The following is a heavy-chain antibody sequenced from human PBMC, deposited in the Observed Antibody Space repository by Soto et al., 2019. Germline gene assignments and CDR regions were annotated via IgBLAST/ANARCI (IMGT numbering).Heavy chain of an antibody. J-gene: IGHJ4*02. D-gene: IGHD5-12*01. CDR1: GFTFSSYS. CDR2: ISSSSSYI. CDR3: ARASTTDGYNYDY. Sequence: GGSLILSCAASGFTFSSYSMNWVRHAPGKGLEWVSSISSSSSYIYYAYSVKGRFTISRDNAKNSLYLQMNSLRAEDTAVYYCARASTTDGYNYDYWGQGALVTVSS. V-gene: IGHV3-21*01.